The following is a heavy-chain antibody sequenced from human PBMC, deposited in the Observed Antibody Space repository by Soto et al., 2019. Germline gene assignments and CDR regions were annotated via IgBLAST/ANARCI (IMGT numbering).Heavy chain of an antibody. V-gene: IGHV5-10-1*01. J-gene: IGHJ4*02. CDR3: ARHQSDYDSSGYYWPFDY. CDR2: IDPSDSYT. CDR1: GYSFTSYW. Sequence: PGESLKISCKGSGYSFTSYWISWVRQMPGKGLEWMGRIDPSDSYTNYSPSFQGHVTISADKSISTAYLQWSSLKASDTAMYYCARHQSDYDSSGYYWPFDYWRQGTLVTVSS. D-gene: IGHD3-22*01.